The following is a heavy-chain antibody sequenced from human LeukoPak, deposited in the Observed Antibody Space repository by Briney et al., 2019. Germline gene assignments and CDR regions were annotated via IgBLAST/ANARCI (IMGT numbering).Heavy chain of an antibody. J-gene: IGHJ4*02. Sequence: HPGGSLRLSCAASGFTFSTYAMHWFRQAPGKGLEWVAVMSYDGGTKYYADSVKGRFTISRDNSKNTLYLQLNSLRAEATAVYYCMRGGTDDYWGQGTLVTVSS. D-gene: IGHD3-16*01. CDR3: MRGGTDDY. CDR2: MSYDGGTK. V-gene: IGHV3-30*01. CDR1: GFTFSTYA.